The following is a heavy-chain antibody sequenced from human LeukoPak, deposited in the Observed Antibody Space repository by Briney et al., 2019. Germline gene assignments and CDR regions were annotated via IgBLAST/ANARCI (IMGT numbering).Heavy chain of an antibody. Sequence: GGSLRLSCAASGFTFSSYAMSWVRQAPGKGLEWVSAISGSGGSTYYADSVKGRFTISRDNSKNTLYLQMNSLRAEDTAVYYCAKDLGFPFSPTYRTFDYWGQGTLVTVSS. V-gene: IGHV3-23*01. D-gene: IGHD2/OR15-2a*01. J-gene: IGHJ4*02. CDR2: ISGSGGST. CDR3: AKDLGFPFSPTYRTFDY. CDR1: GFTFSSYA.